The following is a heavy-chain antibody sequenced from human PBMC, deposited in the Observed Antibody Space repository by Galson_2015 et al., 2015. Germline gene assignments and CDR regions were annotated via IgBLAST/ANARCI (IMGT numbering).Heavy chain of an antibody. V-gene: IGHV3-43*01. D-gene: IGHD3-22*01. Sequence: SLRLSCAASGFTFDDYTMHWVRQAPGKGLEWVSLISWDGGSTYYADSVKGRFTISRDNSKNSLYLQMNSLRTEDTALYYCAKDKGSTMIVVGLDYWGQGTLVTVSS. CDR2: ISWDGGST. CDR3: AKDKGSTMIVVGLDY. J-gene: IGHJ4*02. CDR1: GFTFDDYT.